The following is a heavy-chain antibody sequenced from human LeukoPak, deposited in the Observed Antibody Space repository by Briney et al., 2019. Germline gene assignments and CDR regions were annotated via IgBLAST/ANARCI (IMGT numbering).Heavy chain of an antibody. Sequence: GGSVRLSCTPSGFNCRTYGMHWVRPAPGKGLAGVGFLQFDGREKYFVDSVKGRFTISRDNSESTLYLQMDSLRAEDTAVYYCARESSRIAIGTLDFRGQGTLVTVSS. CDR3: ARESSRIAIGTLDF. V-gene: IGHV3-30*02. J-gene: IGHJ4*02. CDR1: GFNCRTYG. CDR2: LQFDGREK. D-gene: IGHD2/OR15-2a*01.